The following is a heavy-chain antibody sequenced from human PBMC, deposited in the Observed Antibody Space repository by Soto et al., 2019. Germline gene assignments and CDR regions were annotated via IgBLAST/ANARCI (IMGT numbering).Heavy chain of an antibody. CDR2: IKSDGSSI. V-gene: IGHV3-74*01. CDR1: GFTFSSYW. CDR3: ARGHNYARTLDAFDI. J-gene: IGHJ3*02. D-gene: IGHD2-2*01. Sequence: LRLSCAAAGFTFSSYWMHWVRQAPGKGLVWVSRIKSDGSSISYADSVRGRFTTSRDNAKNTLHLQMTSLRAEDTAMYYCARGHNYARTLDAFDIWGQGTMVTVS.